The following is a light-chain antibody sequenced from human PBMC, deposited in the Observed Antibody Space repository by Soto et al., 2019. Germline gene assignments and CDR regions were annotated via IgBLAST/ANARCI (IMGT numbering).Light chain of an antibody. CDR3: SSYTSSSTLGV. V-gene: IGLV2-14*01. CDR2: DVS. J-gene: IGLJ1*01. CDR1: SSDVGGYNY. Sequence: QSALTQPASVSGSPGQSITISWTGTSSDVGGYNYVSWYQQHPGKAPKLMIYDVSNRPSGVSNRFSGSKSGNTASLTISGLQAEDEADYYCSSYTSSSTLGVFGTGTKLTVL.